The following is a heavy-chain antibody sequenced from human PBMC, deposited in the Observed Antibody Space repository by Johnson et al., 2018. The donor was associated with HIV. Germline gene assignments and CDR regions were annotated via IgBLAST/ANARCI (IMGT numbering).Heavy chain of an antibody. CDR2: LSYDGSNI. V-gene: IGHV3-30*14. Sequence: QVQLVESGGGVVQPGRSLRLSCAASGFTFSSSALHWVRQAPGKGLEWVAVLSYDGSNIYYADSVKGRFTISRDNSENTLYLQKNSLRAQDTAVYYCARSPETGDRLWRAFDIWGHGTMVTVSS. J-gene: IGHJ3*02. D-gene: IGHD4-17*01. CDR1: GFTFSSSA. CDR3: ARSPETGDRLWRAFDI.